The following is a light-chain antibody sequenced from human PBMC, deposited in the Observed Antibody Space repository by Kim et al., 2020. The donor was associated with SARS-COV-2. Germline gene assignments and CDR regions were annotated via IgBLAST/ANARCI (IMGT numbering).Light chain of an antibody. CDR1: SSDVGGYNY. CDR3: SSYTSSSSRVV. V-gene: IGLV2-14*03. J-gene: IGLJ2*01. Sequence: WITISCPGTSSDVGGYNYVSWYQQHPGKAPKLMIYDVTNRPSGVSNRFSGSKSGNTASLTISGLQAEDEADYYCSSYTSSSSRVVFGGGTKVTVL. CDR2: DVT.